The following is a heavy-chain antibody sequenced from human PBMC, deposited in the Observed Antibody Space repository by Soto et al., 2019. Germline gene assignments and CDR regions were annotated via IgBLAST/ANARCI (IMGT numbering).Heavy chain of an antibody. CDR1: GGSISSISHY. CDR2: MYYTGNT. V-gene: IGHV4-39*01. J-gene: IGHJ3*01. CDR3: ARHRMIRGRLDVFDV. Sequence: QLQLQESGPGLVKPSETLSLICTVSGGSISSISHYWGWIRQSPGKGLERIANMYYTGNTYYNPSLKRRVTISLDTSKNQFSLKLSSVTAADTAVYYCARHRMIRGRLDVFDVWGQGTMVTVSS. D-gene: IGHD3-16*01.